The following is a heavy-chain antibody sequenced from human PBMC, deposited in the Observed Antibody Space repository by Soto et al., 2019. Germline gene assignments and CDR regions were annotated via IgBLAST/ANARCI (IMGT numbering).Heavy chain of an antibody. Sequence: GGSLRLSCAASGFTFSSYSMNWVRQAPGKGLEWGSYISSSSSTIYYADSVKGRFTISRDNAKNSLYLQMNSLRDEDTAVYYCARDLLTFHVRGIDVWGQGTTVSVSS. D-gene: IGHD1-26*01. J-gene: IGHJ6*02. CDR1: GFTFSSYS. CDR2: ISSSSSTI. CDR3: ARDLLTFHVRGIDV. V-gene: IGHV3-48*02.